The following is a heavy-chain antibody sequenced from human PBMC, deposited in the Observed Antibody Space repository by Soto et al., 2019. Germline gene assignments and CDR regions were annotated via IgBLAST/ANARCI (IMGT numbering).Heavy chain of an antibody. CDR2: INAGNGNT. CDR3: ARGGRTGTTGDY. J-gene: IGHJ4*02. Sequence: QVQLVQSGAEVKKPGASVKVSCKASGYTFTSYAMHWVRQAPGQRLEWMGWINAGNGNTKYSQKFQGRVTITRDTSASTAYMELSSLRSEDTAVYYCARGGRTGTTGDYWGQGTLVTVSS. V-gene: IGHV1-3*01. D-gene: IGHD1-7*01. CDR1: GYTFTSYA.